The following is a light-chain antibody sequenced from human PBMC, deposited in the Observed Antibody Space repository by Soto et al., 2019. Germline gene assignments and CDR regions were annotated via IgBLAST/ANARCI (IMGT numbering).Light chain of an antibody. CDR3: QQFNSYPIT. V-gene: IGKV1-13*02. CDR2: DVS. CDR1: QDIRGA. Sequence: AIQVTQSPSSLSASVGDRVTITCRASQDIRGALAWYQQKPGKAPKLLIYDVSTLESGVPSRFSGSGSGIEFTLTISSLQPKDFGTYYCQQFNSYPITFGHGTRLEIK. J-gene: IGKJ5*01.